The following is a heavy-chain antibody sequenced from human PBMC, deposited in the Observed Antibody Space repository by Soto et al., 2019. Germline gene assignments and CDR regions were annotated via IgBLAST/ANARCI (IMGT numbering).Heavy chain of an antibody. V-gene: IGHV4-30-4*01. J-gene: IGHJ5*01. CDR3: ARGYTPALDSLSTWFAS. Sequence: SETLPLTCTVSGGSIITGDYLCSWTLHPPGKGLEWIGYIYYSGSAYYNPSLKSRVTIPLDTSKNQVSLNLSPVTPTDTTVYYSARGYTPALDSLSTWFASWGQGALVTVSS. D-gene: IGHD1-26*01. CDR2: IYYSGSA. CDR1: GGSIITGDYL.